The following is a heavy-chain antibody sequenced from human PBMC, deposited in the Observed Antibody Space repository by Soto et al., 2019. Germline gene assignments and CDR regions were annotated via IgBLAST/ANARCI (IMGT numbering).Heavy chain of an antibody. CDR1: GFTFSSYA. CDR2: ISGSGGST. CDR3: AKEAWSNWNREKIFDY. J-gene: IGHJ4*02. D-gene: IGHD1-1*01. Sequence: GGSLRLSCAASGFTFSSYAMSWVRQAPGKGLEWVSAISGSGGSTYYADSVKGQFTISRDNSKNTLYLQMNSLRAEDTAVYYCAKEAWSNWNREKIFDYRGQGTLVTVSS. V-gene: IGHV3-23*01.